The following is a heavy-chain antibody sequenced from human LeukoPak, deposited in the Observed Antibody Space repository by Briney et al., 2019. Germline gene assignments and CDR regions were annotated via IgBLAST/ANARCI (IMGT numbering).Heavy chain of an antibody. CDR2: IFYTGSY. CDR1: AGSISNHY. J-gene: IGHJ5*02. Sequence: SETLSLTCTVAAGSISNHYWGWMRQSPGKGLEWIAYIFYTGSYNYNPSLKSRVYISVDTSKNQFSLNLTSVTAADTAVYYCARGRSSLDLWGQGTLVTVSS. V-gene: IGHV4-59*11. D-gene: IGHD6-19*01. CDR3: ARGRSSLDL.